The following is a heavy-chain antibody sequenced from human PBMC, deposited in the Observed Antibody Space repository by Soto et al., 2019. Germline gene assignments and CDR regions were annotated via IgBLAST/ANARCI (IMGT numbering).Heavy chain of an antibody. V-gene: IGHV1-18*01. CDR3: ARSNGIAAAGPPFDY. J-gene: IGHJ4*02. D-gene: IGHD6-13*01. CDR2: ISTYNGNT. CDR1: GYTFTSYG. Sequence: ASVKVSCKASGYTFTSYGVSWVRQAPGQGLEWMGWISTYNGNTHYAENLQGRATMTTDTSTSTANMELRSLTSDDTAVYYCARSNGIAAAGPPFDYWGQGTLVTVSS.